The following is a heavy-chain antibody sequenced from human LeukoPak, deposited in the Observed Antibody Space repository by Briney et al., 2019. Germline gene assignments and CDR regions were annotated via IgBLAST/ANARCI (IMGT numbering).Heavy chain of an antibody. CDR2: IYSGGST. CDR1: GSTVSSNY. J-gene: IGHJ4*02. Sequence: GGSLRLSCAASGSTVSSNYMSWVRQAPGKGLEWVSVIYSGGSTYYADSVKGRFTISRDNSKNTLYLQMNSLRAEDTAVYYCARAQAQQLAYFDYWGQGTLVTVSS. CDR3: ARAQAQQLAYFDY. D-gene: IGHD6-13*01. V-gene: IGHV3-53*01.